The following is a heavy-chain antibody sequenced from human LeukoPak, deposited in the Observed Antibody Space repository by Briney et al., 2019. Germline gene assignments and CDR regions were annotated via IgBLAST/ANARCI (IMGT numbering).Heavy chain of an antibody. CDR3: ARDHRGMYSSSFCD. CDR2: IYYSGST. CDR1: GGSISSGDYY. V-gene: IGHV4-30-4*01. J-gene: IGHJ4*02. D-gene: IGHD6-13*01. Sequence: PSQTLSLTCTVSGGSISSGDYYWSWIRQPPGKGLEWIGYIYYSGSTYYNPSLKGRVTISVDTSKNQFSLKLSSVTAADTAVYYCARDHRGMYSSSFCDWGQGTLVTVSS.